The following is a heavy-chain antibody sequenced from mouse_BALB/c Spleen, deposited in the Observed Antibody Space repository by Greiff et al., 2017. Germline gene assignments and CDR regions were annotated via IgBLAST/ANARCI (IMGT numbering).Heavy chain of an antibody. CDR1: GYAFSSYW. D-gene: IGHD2-2*01. Sequence: VQRVESGAELVRPGSSVKISCKASGYAFSSYWMNWVKQRPGQGLEWIGQIYPGDGDTNYNGKFKGKATLTADKSSSTAYMQLSSLTSEDSAVYFCARGVTTYYFDYWGQGTTLTVSS. J-gene: IGHJ2*01. V-gene: IGHV1-80*01. CDR3: ARGVTTYYFDY. CDR2: IYPGDGDT.